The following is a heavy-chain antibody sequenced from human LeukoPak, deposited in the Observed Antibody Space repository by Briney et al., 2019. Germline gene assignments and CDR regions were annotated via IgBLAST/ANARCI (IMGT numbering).Heavy chain of an antibody. CDR2: IIPIFGIA. J-gene: IGHJ4*02. CDR1: GGNFSNYA. V-gene: IGHV1-69*04. D-gene: IGHD3-16*01. Sequence: ASVKVSCKASGGNFSNYAFNWVRQAPGQGLEWVGRIIPIFGIANYAQNFQGRLTIAAEKSTSIVYMELNTLRSDDTAVYYCASPSYYFWDYFDLWGQGTLVTVSS. CDR3: ASPSYYFWDYFDL.